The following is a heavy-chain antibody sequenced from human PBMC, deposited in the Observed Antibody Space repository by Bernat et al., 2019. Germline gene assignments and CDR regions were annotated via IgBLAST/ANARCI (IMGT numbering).Heavy chain of an antibody. V-gene: IGHV1-2*06. D-gene: IGHD3-10*01. CDR2: INPNSGGT. J-gene: IGHJ4*02. Sequence: QVQLVQSGAEVKKPGASVKVSCKASGYTFTGYYMHWVRQAPGQGLEWMGRINPNSGGTNYAQKFRGRVTMTRDTSISTAYMELSRQRSDDTAVYYCARMVQGVIITGFDCWGQGTLVTVSS. CDR1: GYTFTGYY. CDR3: ARMVQGVIITGFDC.